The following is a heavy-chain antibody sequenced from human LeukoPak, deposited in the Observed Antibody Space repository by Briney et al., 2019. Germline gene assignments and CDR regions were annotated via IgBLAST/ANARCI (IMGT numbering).Heavy chain of an antibody. CDR2: IKQDGSEK. CDR1: GFTFSTYW. CDR3: ARALVGDGASAY. D-gene: IGHD4/OR15-4a*01. J-gene: IGHJ4*02. V-gene: IGHV3-7*05. Sequence: GGSLRLSCAASGFTFSTYWMSWVRQAPGRGLELVANIKQDGSEKYYVDSVKGRFTISRDKAKNSLYLEMNSLRAEDTAVYYCARALVGDGASAYWGRGTLVTVS.